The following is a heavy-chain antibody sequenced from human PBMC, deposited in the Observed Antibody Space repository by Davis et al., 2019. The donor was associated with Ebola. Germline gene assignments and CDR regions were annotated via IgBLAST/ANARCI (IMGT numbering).Heavy chain of an antibody. CDR3: AKGRTIPLALDL. Sequence: GESLKISCVASGFTFSSYAMSWVRQAPGKGLEWVSSISGSGGSSNYADSVKGRFTISRDNARNSLYLQMNSLRGEDTAFYYCAKGRTIPLALDLWGQGTLVTVSS. CDR2: ISGSGGSS. D-gene: IGHD2-2*02. V-gene: IGHV3-23*01. J-gene: IGHJ5*02. CDR1: GFTFSSYA.